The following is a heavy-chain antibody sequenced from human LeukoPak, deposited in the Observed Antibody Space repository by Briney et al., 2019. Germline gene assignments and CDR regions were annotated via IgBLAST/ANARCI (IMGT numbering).Heavy chain of an antibody. J-gene: IGHJ6*02. CDR1: GFTFSSSA. CDR2: ISYDGSNK. D-gene: IGHD1-14*01. V-gene: IGHV3-30*18. CDR3: AKDPDFYYYYGMDV. Sequence: GGSLRLSCAASGFTFSSSAMSWVRQAPGKGLEWVAVISYDGSNKYYADSVKGRFTISRDNSKNTLYLQMNSLRAEDTAVYYCAKDPDFYYYYGMDVWGQGTTVTASS.